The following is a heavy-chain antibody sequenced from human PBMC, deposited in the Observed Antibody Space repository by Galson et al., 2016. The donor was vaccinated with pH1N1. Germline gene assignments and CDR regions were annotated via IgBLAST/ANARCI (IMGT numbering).Heavy chain of an antibody. CDR3: ARTPTSVVTVYSPFDV. V-gene: IGHV1-69*13. J-gene: IGHJ6*02. Sequence: SVKVSCKVSEGTFTSSTITWVRHAPGQGLEWVGDIIPIFGTTTYALKFQGRVTLTADGSLHTAFMELSGLKSQDTAVYYCARTPTSVVTVYSPFDVWGQGTTVTVS. D-gene: IGHD4-23*01. CDR2: IIPIFGTT. CDR1: EGTFTSST.